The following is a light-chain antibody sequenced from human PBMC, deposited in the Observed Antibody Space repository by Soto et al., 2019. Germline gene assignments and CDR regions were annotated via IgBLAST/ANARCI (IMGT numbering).Light chain of an antibody. CDR1: QSVTSN. CDR3: QQYNNWPVT. J-gene: IGKJ4*01. Sequence: EIVMTQSPATLSVSPGERATLSCRASQSVTSNLAWYQHKPGQAPRLLIYGASTGATGIPTRFSGSRSGTEFTLTINSLQSEDFAIYYCQQYNNWPVTFGGGTKVDIK. V-gene: IGKV3-15*01. CDR2: GAS.